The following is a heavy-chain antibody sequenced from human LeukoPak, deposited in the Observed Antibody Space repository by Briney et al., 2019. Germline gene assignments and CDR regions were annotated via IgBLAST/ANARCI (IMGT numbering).Heavy chain of an antibody. D-gene: IGHD4-17*01. J-gene: IGHJ2*01. CDR1: DFTFRSYE. CDR2: ISSSGSSI. CDR3: ARDSDCGDHSLLEL. Sequence: AGTLRLSCTASDFTFRSYEMSWVRQAPGKGLEWVSYISSSGSSINYADSVKRRFTISRDNANNSLYLQMNSLRAEDTAVYYCARDSDCGDHSLLELWGRGTGDSVS. V-gene: IGHV3-48*03.